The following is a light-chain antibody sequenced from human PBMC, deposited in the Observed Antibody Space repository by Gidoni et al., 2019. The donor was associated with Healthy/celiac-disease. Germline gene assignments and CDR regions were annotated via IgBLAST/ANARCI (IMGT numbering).Light chain of an antibody. V-gene: IGKV1-8*01. J-gene: IGKJ5*01. Sequence: AIRMSQSPSSFSASTGGSVTISCRASQGIIRYFAWYQQKPGKAPKLLNYAASTLQSGVPSRFSCSGSGTDFTLTISFLQSEDFATYYCQQYYSYPHTFGQGTRLEIK. CDR3: QQYYSYPHT. CDR1: QGIIRY. CDR2: AAS.